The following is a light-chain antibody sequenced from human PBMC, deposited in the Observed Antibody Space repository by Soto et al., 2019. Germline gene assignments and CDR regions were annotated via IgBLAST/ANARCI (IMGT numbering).Light chain of an antibody. CDR2: VAS. CDR3: QQSFTTPQT. Sequence: DIQMTQSPSSLSASVGDSVTITCRASQSINIYLNWYQQKPGRAPNLLINVASTLQSGVPSRFSGSGSGAEFTLAISSLQPEDSATYYCQQSFTTPQTFGGGTKVDIK. V-gene: IGKV1-39*01. J-gene: IGKJ4*01. CDR1: QSINIY.